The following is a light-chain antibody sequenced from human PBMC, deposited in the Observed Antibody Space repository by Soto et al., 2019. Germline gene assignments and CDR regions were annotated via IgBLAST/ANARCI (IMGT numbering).Light chain of an antibody. CDR2: GAS. CDR3: RQSYSIPWT. V-gene: IGKV1-39*01. J-gene: IGKJ1*01. CDR1: ESIDIY. Sequence: DIQMTQSPSSLSASVGDTVTITCRASESIDIYLNWYQQKPGEAPRLLLYGASTLQRGVPSRFSASGSGTRVTLTISSLQPEDSATYFCRQSYSIPWTFGQGTKVEI.